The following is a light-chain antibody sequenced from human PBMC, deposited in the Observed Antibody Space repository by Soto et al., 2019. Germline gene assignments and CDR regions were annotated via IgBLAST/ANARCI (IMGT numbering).Light chain of an antibody. CDR2: DVN. Sequence: QSALTQPASVSGSPGQSITISCTGTRSDVGGYNHVSWYQQHPGKAPKLMIYDVNKRPSGVSNHFSGSKSGNTASLTISGLQVGDEADYYCCSYAGSSTWVFGGGTMLTVL. V-gene: IGLV2-23*02. CDR1: RSDVGGYNH. CDR3: CSYAGSSTWV. J-gene: IGLJ3*02.